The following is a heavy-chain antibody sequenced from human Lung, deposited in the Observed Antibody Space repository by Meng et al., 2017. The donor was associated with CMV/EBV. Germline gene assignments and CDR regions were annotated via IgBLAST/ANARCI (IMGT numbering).Heavy chain of an antibody. Sequence: QLPLQASGPGQLPSSVTLALTCSVSGGSISSSSYYWGWIRQSPGKGLEWIGSIYFSGNTYYNPSLKSRVTMSVGTAQNKFSLTLRSVTAADTAVYYCVTETGYNYDNWGQGALVTVSS. CDR2: IYFSGNT. CDR1: GGSISSSSYY. CDR3: VTETGYNYDN. D-gene: IGHD5-24*01. J-gene: IGHJ4*02. V-gene: IGHV4-39*07.